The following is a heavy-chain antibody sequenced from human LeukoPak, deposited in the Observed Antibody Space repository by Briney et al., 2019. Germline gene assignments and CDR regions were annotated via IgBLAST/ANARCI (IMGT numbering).Heavy chain of an antibody. CDR1: GFTFSSYG. Sequence: GRSLRLSCAASGFTFSSYGMHWVRQAPGKGLEWVAVISYDGSNKYYAGSVKGRFTISRDNSKNTLYLQMNSLRAEDTAVYYCAKGPYYYGSGSYYNWFDPWGQGTLVTVSS. J-gene: IGHJ5*02. D-gene: IGHD3-10*01. CDR2: ISYDGSNK. CDR3: AKGPYYYGSGSYYNWFDP. V-gene: IGHV3-30*18.